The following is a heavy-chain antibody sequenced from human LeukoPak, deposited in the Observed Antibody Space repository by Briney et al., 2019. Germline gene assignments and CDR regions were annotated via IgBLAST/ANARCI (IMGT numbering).Heavy chain of an antibody. Sequence: GGSLRLSCAASGFTFSSYSMNWVRQAPGKGLEWVSSISSSSSYIYYEDSVKGRFTISRDKATNSLFLQMDSLRAEDTAVYYCARDIKFGQLDYYYYGMDVWGQGTAVTVSS. V-gene: IGHV3-21*01. D-gene: IGHD3-10*01. J-gene: IGHJ6*02. CDR1: GFTFSSYS. CDR2: ISSSSSYI. CDR3: ARDIKFGQLDYYYYGMDV.